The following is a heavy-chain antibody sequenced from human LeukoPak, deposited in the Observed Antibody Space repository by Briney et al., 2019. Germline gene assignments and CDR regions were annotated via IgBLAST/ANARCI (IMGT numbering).Heavy chain of an antibody. CDR2: IYYSGNT. D-gene: IGHD3/OR15-3a*01. J-gene: IGHJ4*02. Sequence: PSETLSLTYTVSGGSISSSEYYWAWIRQPPGKGLEWIGSIYYSGNTYYNPSLKSRVSISIDTSKNRFSLNVTSVSAADTAVYHCARHWPHYNFLTGYKYYFDFWGQETLATVSS. CDR1: GGSISSSEYY. V-gene: IGHV4-39*01. CDR3: ARHWPHYNFLTGYKYYFDF.